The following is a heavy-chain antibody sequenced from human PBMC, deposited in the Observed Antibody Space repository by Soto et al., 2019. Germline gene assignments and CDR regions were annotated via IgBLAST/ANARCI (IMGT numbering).Heavy chain of an antibody. D-gene: IGHD3-22*01. J-gene: IGHJ4*02. CDR2: ISAYNGNT. CDR1: GYTFTSYG. Sequence: ASVKVSCKASGYTFTSYGISWVRQAPGQGLEWMGWISAYNGNTNYAQKLQGRVTMTTDTSTSTAYMELRSLRSDDTAVYYCATAFYDSSGYYLDYWGQGTLVTVSS. CDR3: ATAFYDSSGYYLDY. V-gene: IGHV1-18*01.